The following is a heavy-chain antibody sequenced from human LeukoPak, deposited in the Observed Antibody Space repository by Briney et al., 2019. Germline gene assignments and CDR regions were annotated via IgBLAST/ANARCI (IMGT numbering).Heavy chain of an antibody. V-gene: IGHV4-31*03. D-gene: IGHD3-22*01. CDR1: GGSLNNGGYY. CDR2: IYYSGNT. CDR3: ATNTGYYDTTKNSFSAFDI. J-gene: IGHJ3*02. Sequence: PSETLSLTCNVSGGSLNNGGYYWNWIRQPPGKGLEWIGYIYYSGNTYYNPSLKSRVTMSIDTSKNQFSLKLSSVTAADTAVYYCATNTGYYDTTKNSFSAFDIWGQGTMVTVSS.